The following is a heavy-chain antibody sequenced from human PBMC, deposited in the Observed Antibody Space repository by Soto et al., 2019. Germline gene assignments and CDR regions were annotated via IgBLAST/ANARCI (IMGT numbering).Heavy chain of an antibody. CDR3: ARSEGSYDSSHPAPFDY. J-gene: IGHJ4*02. CDR1: GYTFTSYG. D-gene: IGHD3-22*01. Sequence: ASVKVSCKASGYTFTSYGISWVRQAPGQGLEWMGWISAYNGNTNYAQKLQGRVTMTTDTSTSTAYMELRSLRSDDTAVYYCARSEGSYDSSHPAPFDYWGQGTLVTVSS. V-gene: IGHV1-18*01. CDR2: ISAYNGNT.